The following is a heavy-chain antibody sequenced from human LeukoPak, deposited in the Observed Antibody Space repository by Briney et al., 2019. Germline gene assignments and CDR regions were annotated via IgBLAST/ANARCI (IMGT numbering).Heavy chain of an antibody. J-gene: IGHJ6*04. CDR2: IIPILDIA. Sequence: SVKVSCKASGGTFSSYTISWVRQAPGQGLEWMGRIIPILDIANYAQKFQGRVTITADKSTSTAYMELSSLRSEDTAVYYCARDAGAMVRQMDVWGKGTTVTVSS. V-gene: IGHV1-69*04. D-gene: IGHD3-10*01. CDR1: GGTFSSYT. CDR3: ARDAGAMVRQMDV.